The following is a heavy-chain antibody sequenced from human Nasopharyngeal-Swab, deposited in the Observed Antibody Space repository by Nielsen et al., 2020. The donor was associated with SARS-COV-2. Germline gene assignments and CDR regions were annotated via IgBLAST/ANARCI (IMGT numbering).Heavy chain of an antibody. V-gene: IGHV3-20*04. Sequence: GESLKISCAASGITFDEYGLGWVRHVPGKGLEWVYGINWNGDSTEYADSVKGRFTISRDNVKNFLYLQTNSLRVENTALYFCARDKRDYDGCAYVTAGFDYWGQGTLVTVSS. CDR3: ARDKRDYDGCAYVTAGFDY. CDR2: INWNGDST. CDR1: GITFDEYG. J-gene: IGHJ4*02. D-gene: IGHD3-22*01.